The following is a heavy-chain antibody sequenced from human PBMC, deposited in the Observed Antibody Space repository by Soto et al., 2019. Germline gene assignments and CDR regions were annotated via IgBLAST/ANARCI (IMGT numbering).Heavy chain of an antibody. J-gene: IGHJ4*02. Sequence: ASVKVSCKASVYTFTSYGISWVRQAPGQGLEWMGWISAYNGNTNYAQKLQGRVTMTTDTSTSTAYMELRSLRSDDTAVYFCARSGSHSPSDTFDYWGQGTLVTVSS. CDR3: ARSGSHSPSDTFDY. CDR1: VYTFTSYG. CDR2: ISAYNGNT. D-gene: IGHD3-10*01. V-gene: IGHV1-18*01.